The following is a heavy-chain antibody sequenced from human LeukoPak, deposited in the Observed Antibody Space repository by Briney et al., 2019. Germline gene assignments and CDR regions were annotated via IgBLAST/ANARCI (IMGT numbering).Heavy chain of an antibody. D-gene: IGHD4-23*01. J-gene: IGHJ6*03. Sequence: ASVKVSCKASGYTFTGYYMHWVRQAPGQGLEWMGWINPNSGGTNYAQKFQGRVTMTRDTSISTAYMELSRLRSDDTAVYYCARGTVVTPPRYYYYTDVWGKGTTVTVPS. CDR3: ARGTVVTPPRYYYYTDV. CDR1: GYTFTGYY. V-gene: IGHV1-2*02. CDR2: INPNSGGT.